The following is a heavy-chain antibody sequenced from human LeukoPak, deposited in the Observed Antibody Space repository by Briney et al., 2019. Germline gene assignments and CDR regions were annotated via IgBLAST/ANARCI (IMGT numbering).Heavy chain of an antibody. CDR3: AREGYYDFWSGFRPSSPFDY. Sequence: SETLSLTCAVSGGSISSSNWWSWVRQPAGKGLEWIGRIYTSGSTNYNPSLKSRVTMSVDTSKNQFSLKLSSVTAADTAVYYCAREGYYDFWSGFRPSSPFDYWGQGTLVTVSS. CDR1: GGSISSSNW. J-gene: IGHJ4*02. CDR2: IYTSGST. V-gene: IGHV4-4*07. D-gene: IGHD3-3*01.